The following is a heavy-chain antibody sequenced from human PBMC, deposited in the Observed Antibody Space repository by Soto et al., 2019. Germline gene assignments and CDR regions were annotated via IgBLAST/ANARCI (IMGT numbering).Heavy chain of an antibody. J-gene: IGHJ6*02. CDR1: GGSISTTSYY. Sequence: PSETLSLTCTVSGGSISTTSYYWGWIRQSPGKGLEWIGTIYYTGSTNYNPSLKSRVTISVDTSKNQFSLKLSSVTAADTAVYYCARDVPPHPRVIVGMDVWGQGTTVTVSS. CDR2: IYYTGST. CDR3: ARDVPPHPRVIVGMDV. D-gene: IGHD4-4*01. V-gene: IGHV4-39*07.